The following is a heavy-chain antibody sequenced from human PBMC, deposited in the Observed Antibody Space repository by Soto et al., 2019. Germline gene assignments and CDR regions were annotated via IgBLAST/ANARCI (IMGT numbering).Heavy chain of an antibody. CDR2: ISGSGGST. CDR1: GVTFSMYS. D-gene: IGHD3-3*01. Sequence: LLLSXAASGVTFSMYSISWVRHSPLKWLEWVSAISGSGGSTYYADSVKGRFTISRDNSKNTLYLQMNSLRAEDTAVYYCAKDRPVRFFECLTTRYGMEVCGQRPTV. J-gene: IGHJ6*01. CDR3: AKDRPVRFFECLTTRYGMEV. V-gene: IGHV3-23*01.